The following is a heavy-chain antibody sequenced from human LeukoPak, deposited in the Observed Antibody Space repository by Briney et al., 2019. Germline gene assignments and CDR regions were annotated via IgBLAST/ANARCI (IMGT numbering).Heavy chain of an antibody. J-gene: IGHJ4*02. V-gene: IGHV3-30*04. CDR1: GFTFSSYA. CDR3: AKPHGWSPYYFDY. CDR2: ISYDGSNK. Sequence: PGRSLRLSCAASGFTFSSYAMHWVRQAPGKGLEWVAVISYDGSNKYYADSVKGRFTIPRDNSKNTLYLQMNSLRAEDTAVYYCAKPHGWSPYYFDYWGQGTLVTVSS. D-gene: IGHD6-19*01.